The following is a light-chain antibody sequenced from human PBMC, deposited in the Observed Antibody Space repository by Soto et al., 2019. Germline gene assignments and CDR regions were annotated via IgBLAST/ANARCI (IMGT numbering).Light chain of an antibody. CDR2: SNN. J-gene: IGLJ2*01. CDR1: SSNIGSNT. V-gene: IGLV1-44*01. Sequence: QSVLTQPPSASGTPGQRVTISCSGSSSNIGSNTVNWYQQLPGTAPKLLIYSNNQRHSGVPDRFSGSKSGTSASLAISGLQSEDEADYYCAAWYDSLNVVVFGGGTKVTVL. CDR3: AAWYDSLNVVV.